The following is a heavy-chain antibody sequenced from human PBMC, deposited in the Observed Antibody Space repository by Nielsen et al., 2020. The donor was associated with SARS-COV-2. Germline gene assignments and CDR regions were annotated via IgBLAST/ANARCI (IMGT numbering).Heavy chain of an antibody. J-gene: IGHJ6*02. D-gene: IGHD5-18*01. CDR3: ARGARIQLWSTGGYYYYYGMDV. Sequence: ASVKVSCKASGYTFTSYDINWVRQATGQGLEWMGWMNPNSGNTGYAQKFQGRVTMTRNTSISTAYMELSSLRSEDTAVYYCARGARIQLWSTGGYYYYYGMDVWGQGTTVTVSS. CDR2: MNPNSGNT. CDR1: GYTFTSYD. V-gene: IGHV1-8*01.